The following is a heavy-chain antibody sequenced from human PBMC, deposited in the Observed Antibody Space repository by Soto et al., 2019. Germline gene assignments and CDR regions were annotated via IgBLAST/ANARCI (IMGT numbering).Heavy chain of an antibody. CDR1: GFTFSNYA. CDR2: ISYDGSNK. Sequence: QVQLVESGGGVVQPGRSLRLSCAASGFTFSNYAMHWVRQAPGKGLEWVAVISYDGSNKYYADSVKGRFTMSRDNSKNTMSVQINSLRAEDTAVYYCAREDTGSFDYWGQGTLVTVSS. V-gene: IGHV3-30-3*01. CDR3: AREDTGSFDY. J-gene: IGHJ4*02. D-gene: IGHD2-8*02.